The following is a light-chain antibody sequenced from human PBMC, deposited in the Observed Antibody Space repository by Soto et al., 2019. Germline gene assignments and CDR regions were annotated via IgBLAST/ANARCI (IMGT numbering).Light chain of an antibody. V-gene: IGLV1-44*01. Sequence: QSALTQPPSASATPGQRVTISCSGRSSNIRSKSVYWYKQVPGTAPKLLIYNSDLRPSGVPDRFSGSKSGTSASLAITGLQSEDEANYYCATWDDSVNGWVFGGGTKLTVL. CDR3: ATWDDSVNGWV. J-gene: IGLJ3*02. CDR2: NSD. CDR1: SSNIRSKS.